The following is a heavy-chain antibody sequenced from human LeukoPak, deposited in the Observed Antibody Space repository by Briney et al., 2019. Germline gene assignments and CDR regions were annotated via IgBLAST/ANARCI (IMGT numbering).Heavy chain of an antibody. D-gene: IGHD6-13*01. CDR2: VDGGGGGT. V-gene: IGHV3-23*01. CDR3: AKQSAGSAAWYSLHYDF. J-gene: IGHJ4*02. CDR1: GFTFSSYW. Sequence: PGGSLRLSCAASGFTFSSYWMHWVRQAPGKGLVWVSSVDGGGGGTYYADSVKGRFTISRDNSKDTLYLQMNGLRAEDTAVYFCAKQSAGSAAWYSLHYDFWGQGTLVTVSS.